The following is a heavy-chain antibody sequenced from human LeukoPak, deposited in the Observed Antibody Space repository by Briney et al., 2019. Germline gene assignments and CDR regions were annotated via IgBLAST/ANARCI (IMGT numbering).Heavy chain of an antibody. V-gene: IGHV3-23*01. D-gene: IGHD3-9*01. CDR2: ISGSGGST. Sequence: GGSLRLSCTASGFTFSSYAMSWVRQAPGKGLEWVSAISGSGGSTYYADSVKGRFTISRDNSKNTLYLQMNSLRAEDTAVYYCAKDSGGYDILTGYYNGNAFDIWGQGTMVTVSS. J-gene: IGHJ3*02. CDR3: AKDSGGYDILTGYYNGNAFDI. CDR1: GFTFSSYA.